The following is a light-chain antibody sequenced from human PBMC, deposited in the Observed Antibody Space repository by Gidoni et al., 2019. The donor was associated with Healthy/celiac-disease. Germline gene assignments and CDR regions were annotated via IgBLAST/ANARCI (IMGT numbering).Light chain of an antibody. Sequence: DSQMTQAPSTLSASGGDRVTITCRASQSISSWLAWYQQKPGKAPKLLIYDASSLESGVPSRFSGSGSGTEFTLTISSLQPDAFATYYCQQYNSYSRTFGHGTKVEIK. CDR2: DAS. CDR1: QSISSW. J-gene: IGKJ1*01. CDR3: QQYNSYSRT. V-gene: IGKV1-5*01.